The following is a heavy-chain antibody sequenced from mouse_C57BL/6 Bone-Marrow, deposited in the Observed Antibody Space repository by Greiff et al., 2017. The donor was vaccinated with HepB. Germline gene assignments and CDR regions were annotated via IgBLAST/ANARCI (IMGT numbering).Heavy chain of an antibody. CDR2: ISDGGSYT. CDR3: ARDRACRVGY. V-gene: IGHV5-4*01. Sequence: EVKLVESGGGLVKPGGSLKLSCAASGFTFSSYAMSWVRQTPEKRLEWVATISDGGSYTYYPDNVKGRFTISRDNAKNNLYLQMSHLKSEDTAMYYCARDRACRVGYWGQGTSVTVSS. CDR1: GFTFSSYA. J-gene: IGHJ4*01.